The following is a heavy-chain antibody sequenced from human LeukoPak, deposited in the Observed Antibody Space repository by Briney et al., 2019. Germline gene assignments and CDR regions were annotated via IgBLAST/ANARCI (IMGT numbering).Heavy chain of an antibody. CDR1: GGSISSYC. V-gene: IGHV4-59*01. Sequence: SETLSLTCTVSGGSISSYCWSWIRQPPGKGLEWIGYIYYSGSTNYNPSLKSRVTISVDTSKNQFSLKLSSVTAADTAVYYCAREDLVWSGYYTEGGWFDPWAREPWSPSPQ. CDR3: AREDLVWSGYYTEGGWFDP. CDR2: IYYSGST. D-gene: IGHD3-3*01. J-gene: IGHJ5*02.